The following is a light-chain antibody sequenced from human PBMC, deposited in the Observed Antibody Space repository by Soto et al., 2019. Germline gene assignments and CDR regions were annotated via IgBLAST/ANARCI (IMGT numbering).Light chain of an antibody. CDR2: GVS. V-gene: IGKV3-20*01. Sequence: ETVLTQSPGTLSLSPGERATLSCRASQSVSSGYLAWYQQKPGQAPRLLIYGVSSRATGIPDRFSGSGSGTDLTLTISRLEPEDFGVYYCQQYNYWPPLTFGGGTKVEIK. J-gene: IGKJ4*01. CDR1: QSVSSGY. CDR3: QQYNYWPPLT.